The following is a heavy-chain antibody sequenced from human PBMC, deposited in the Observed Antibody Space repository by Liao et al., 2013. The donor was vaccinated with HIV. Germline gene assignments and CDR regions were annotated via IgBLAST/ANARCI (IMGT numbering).Heavy chain of an antibody. V-gene: IGHV4-30-2*01. J-gene: IGHJ6*03. D-gene: IGHD3-3*01. CDR1: GGSISSGGFS. CDR2: IYQSGKT. CDR3: ARGRRPWSSFYDLYYMDV. Sequence: QLQLQESGSGLVKPSQTLSLTCAVSGGSISSGGFSWSWIRQPPGKGLEWIGYIYQSGKTFYNPSLKSRVTISLDTSKNHFSLNLTSVTAADTAVYYCARGRRPWSSFYDLYYMDVWGSGTTVIVSS.